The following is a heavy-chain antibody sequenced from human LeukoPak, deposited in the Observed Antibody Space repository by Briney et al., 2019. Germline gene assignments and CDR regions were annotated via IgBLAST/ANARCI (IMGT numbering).Heavy chain of an antibody. J-gene: IGHJ6*04. CDR3: TTDVSVADYYYYYGMDV. CDR2: IKSKTDGGTT. Sequence: GGSLRLSCAASGFTFSNAWTSWVRQAPGKGLEWVGRIKSKTDGGTTDYAAPVKGRFTISRDDSKNTLYLQMNSLKTEDTAVYYCTTDVSVADYYYYYGMDVWGKGTTVTVSS. CDR1: GFTFSNAW. D-gene: IGHD6-19*01. V-gene: IGHV3-15*01.